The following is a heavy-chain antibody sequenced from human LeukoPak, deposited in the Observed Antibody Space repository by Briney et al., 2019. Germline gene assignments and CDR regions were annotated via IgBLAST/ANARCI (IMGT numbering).Heavy chain of an antibody. Sequence: ASVKVSCKASGYTFSNYGISWVRQAPGQGLEWMGWISAYNGNTNYAQKFQGRVTMTTDTSTSTAYMELRGLRSDDTAVFYCARCGSGSHPADPYYYMDVWGKGTTVTISS. CDR1: GYTFSNYG. CDR3: ARCGSGSHPADPYYYMDV. CDR2: ISAYNGNT. J-gene: IGHJ6*03. V-gene: IGHV1-18*01. D-gene: IGHD3-10*01.